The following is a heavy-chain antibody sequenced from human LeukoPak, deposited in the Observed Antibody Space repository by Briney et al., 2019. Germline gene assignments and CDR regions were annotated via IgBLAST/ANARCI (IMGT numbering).Heavy chain of an antibody. D-gene: IGHD6-6*01. CDR1: EYSFTSHW. J-gene: IGHJ4*02. CDR3: ARREVSSSPFDY. CDR2: IYPGDSET. Sequence: GESLKISCQGSEYSFTSHWIGWVRQMPGKGLEWMGIIYPGDSETRYSPSFQGQVTISADKSISTDYLQWSSLKASDTAIYYCARREVSSSPFDYWGQGTLVTVSS. V-gene: IGHV5-51*01.